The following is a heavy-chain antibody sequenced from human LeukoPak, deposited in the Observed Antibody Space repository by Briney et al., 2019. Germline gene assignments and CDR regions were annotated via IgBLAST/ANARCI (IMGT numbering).Heavy chain of an antibody. J-gene: IGHJ6*02. D-gene: IGHD6-13*01. CDR1: GGSISSYY. CDR3: ARDLIAAAGNVLWGYYYYGMDV. V-gene: IGHV4-4*07. Sequence: NPSETLSLTCTVSGGSISSYYWSWIRQPAGKGLEWIGRIYTSGSTNYNPSLKSRVTMSVDTSKNQFSLKLSSVTAADTAVYYCARDLIAAAGNVLWGYYYYGMDVRGQGTTVTVSS. CDR2: IYTSGST.